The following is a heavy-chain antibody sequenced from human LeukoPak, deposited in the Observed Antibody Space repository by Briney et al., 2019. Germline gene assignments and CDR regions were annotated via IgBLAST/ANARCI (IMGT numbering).Heavy chain of an antibody. J-gene: IGHJ5*02. CDR3: ARDSNDFWSGYNNWFDP. D-gene: IGHD3-3*01. V-gene: IGHV3-11*04. CDR1: GFTFSDYY. CDR2: ISSSGSTI. Sequence: GGSLRLSCAASGFTFSDYYMSWIRQAPGKGLEWVSYISSSGSTIYYADSVKGRFTISRDNAKNSLYLQMNSLRAEDTAVYYCARDSNDFWSGYNNWFDPWGQGTLVTVSS.